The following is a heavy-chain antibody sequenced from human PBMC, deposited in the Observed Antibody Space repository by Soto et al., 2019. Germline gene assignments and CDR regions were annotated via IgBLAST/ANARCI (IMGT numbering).Heavy chain of an antibody. CDR3: ARDLDPYYYDSSGFSYDY. V-gene: IGHV1-18*01. CDR1: GYTFTSYG. CDR2: ISAYNGNT. Sequence: ASVKVSCTASGYTFTSYGISWVRQAPGQGLEWMGWISAYNGNTNYAQKLQGRVTMTTDTSTSTAYMELRSLRSDDTAVYYCARDLDPYYYDSSGFSYDYWGQGTLVTVSS. D-gene: IGHD3-22*01. J-gene: IGHJ4*02.